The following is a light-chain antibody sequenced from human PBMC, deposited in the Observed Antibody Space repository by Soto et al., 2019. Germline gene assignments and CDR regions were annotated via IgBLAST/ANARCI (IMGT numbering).Light chain of an antibody. CDR3: GTWDSSLSAV. CDR1: SSNIGNNY. Sequence: QSVLTQPPSVSAAPGQKVTISCSGSSSNIGNNYVSWYQQLPGTAPKFLIYDNNKRPSGIPDRFSGSKSGTSATLGITGLQTGDEADYYCGTWDSSLSAVFGGGTKLTVL. J-gene: IGLJ2*01. CDR2: DNN. V-gene: IGLV1-51*01.